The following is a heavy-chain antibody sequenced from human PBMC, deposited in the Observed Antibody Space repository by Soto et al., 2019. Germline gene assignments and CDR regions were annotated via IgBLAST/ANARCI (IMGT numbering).Heavy chain of an antibody. Sequence: RLPETLSLTCTVSGGSITSYYWSWIRQPPGKGLEWIGHIYYSGGTTYNPSLKSRVTISVDTSKNQFSLKLSSVTAADTAVYYCAGGTMVTGYFDLWGHGTLVTVSS. CDR1: GGSITSYY. CDR3: AGGTMVTGYFDL. J-gene: IGHJ4*01. CDR2: IYYSGGT. D-gene: IGHD3-10*01. V-gene: IGHV4-59*03.